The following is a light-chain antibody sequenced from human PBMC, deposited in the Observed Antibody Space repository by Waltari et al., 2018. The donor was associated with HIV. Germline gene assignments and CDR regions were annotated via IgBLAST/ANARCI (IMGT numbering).Light chain of an antibody. CDR2: RNN. J-gene: IGLJ2*01. CDR1: SSNIGNYY. Sequence: QSVLTQPPSASATPGQRVTISCSGSSSNIGNYYVYWYQQLPGATPKVLIFRNNRPPSRVPDRFSGSKSGTSASLAISGLRSEDEADYYCATWDDSLSGVVFGGGTKLTVL. CDR3: ATWDDSLSGVV. V-gene: IGLV1-47*01.